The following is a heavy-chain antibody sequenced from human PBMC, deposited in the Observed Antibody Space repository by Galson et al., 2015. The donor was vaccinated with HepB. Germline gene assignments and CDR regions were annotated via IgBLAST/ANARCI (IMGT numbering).Heavy chain of an antibody. CDR2: ISYDGSNK. CDR1: GFTFSTYA. J-gene: IGHJ6*02. V-gene: IGHV3-30*04. CDR3: AKETIGAVAPAGYSYYYGLDV. D-gene: IGHD6-19*01. Sequence: SLRLSCAASGFTFSTYAMHWVRQAPGKGLEWVAVISYDGSNKYYADSVKGRFTISRDNSKKTLYLQMNSLRTEDTTVYFCAKETIGAVAPAGYSYYYGLDVWGPGTTVTVSS.